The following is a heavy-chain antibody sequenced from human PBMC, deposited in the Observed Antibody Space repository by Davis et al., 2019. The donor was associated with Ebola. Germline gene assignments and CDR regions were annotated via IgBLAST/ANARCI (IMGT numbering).Heavy chain of an antibody. J-gene: IGHJ4*02. V-gene: IGHV1-8*02. CDR1: GYTFTNYG. D-gene: IGHD3-9*01. CDR3: ARGPTGYVPYYFDY. Sequence: AASVKVSCKASGYTFTNYGISWVRQATGQGLEWMGWMNPNSGNTGYAQKFQGRVTMTRNTSISTAYMELNSLRSEDTAVYYCARGPTGYVPYYFDYWGQGTLVTASS. CDR2: MNPNSGNT.